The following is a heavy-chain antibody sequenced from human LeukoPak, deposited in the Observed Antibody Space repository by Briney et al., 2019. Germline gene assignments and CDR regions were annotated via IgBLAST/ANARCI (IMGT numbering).Heavy chain of an antibody. CDR1: TFTFSSYE. Sequence: TGGSLRLSCAASTFTFSSYEMNWVRQAPGKGLEWISYISRSGSTIYYADSVKGRFTISRDNAKNSLYLQMNSLRAEDTAVYYCASGYDLPYRGQGTLVTVSS. D-gene: IGHD5-12*01. CDR2: ISRSGSTI. V-gene: IGHV3-48*03. CDR3: ASGYDLPY. J-gene: IGHJ4*02.